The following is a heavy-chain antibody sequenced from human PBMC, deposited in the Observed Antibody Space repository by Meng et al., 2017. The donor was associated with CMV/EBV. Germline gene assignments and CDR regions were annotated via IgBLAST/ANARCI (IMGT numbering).Heavy chain of an antibody. CDR3: ARVTSRVAGAFDY. D-gene: IGHD1-14*01. Sequence: QGQLRGAGPGLVKPSQTLSLPCTVSGGSISSGDYYWSWIRQPPGKGLEWIGYIYYSGSTYYNPSLKSRVTISVDTSKNQFSLKLSSVTAADTAVYYCARVTSRVAGAFDYWGQGTLVTVSS. CDR2: IYYSGST. J-gene: IGHJ4*02. V-gene: IGHV4-30-4*08. CDR1: GGSISSGDYY.